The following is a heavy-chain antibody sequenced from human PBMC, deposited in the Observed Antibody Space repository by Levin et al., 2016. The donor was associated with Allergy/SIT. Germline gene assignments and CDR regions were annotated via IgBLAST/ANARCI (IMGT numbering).Heavy chain of an antibody. V-gene: IGHV3-30*02. CDR1: GFTFSSYG. J-gene: IGHJ6*02. CDR2: IRYDGSNK. Sequence: GGSLRLSCAASGFTFSSYGMHWVRQAPGKGLEWVAFIRYDGSNKYYADSVKGRFTISRDNSKNTLYLQMNSLRAEDTAVYYCAKVSGSYYPFDYYGMDVWGQGTTVTVSS. D-gene: IGHD1-26*01. CDR3: AKVSGSYYPFDYYGMDV.